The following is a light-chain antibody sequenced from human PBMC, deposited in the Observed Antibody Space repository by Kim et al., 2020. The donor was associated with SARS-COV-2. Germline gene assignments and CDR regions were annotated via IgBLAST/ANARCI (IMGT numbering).Light chain of an antibody. CDR3: NSRDNSGDHVV. V-gene: IGLV3-19*01. J-gene: IGLJ2*01. CDR1: SLRTYY. CDR2: GKN. Sequence: LGQTVRITCQGDSLRTYYASWYQQKPGQAPILVIYGKNNRPSGIPDRFSGSSSGNTASLTVTGAQAVDEADYYCNSRDNSGDHVVFGGGTQLTVL.